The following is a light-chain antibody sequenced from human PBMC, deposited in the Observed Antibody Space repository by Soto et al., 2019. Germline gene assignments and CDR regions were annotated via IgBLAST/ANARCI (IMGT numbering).Light chain of an antibody. CDR2: DAS. J-gene: IGKJ2*01. CDR1: QSVSSY. CDR3: QQRSNWPEYT. V-gene: IGKV3-11*01. Sequence: EIVLTQSPATLSLSPGERATLSCRASQSVSSYLAWYQQKPGQAPRLLIYDASNRATGIPARFIGSRSGTDVTLTISSLEPEDFEIYYCQQRSNWPEYTFGQGTKLEIK.